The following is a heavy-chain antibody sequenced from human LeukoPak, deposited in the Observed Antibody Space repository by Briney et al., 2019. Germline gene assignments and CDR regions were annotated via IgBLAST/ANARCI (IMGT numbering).Heavy chain of an antibody. Sequence: PSETLSLTCAVYGGSFSGYYWSWIRQPPGKGLEWIGEINHSGSTNYNPSLKSRVTISVDTSKNQFSLKLSSVTAADTAVYYCARAPPYPYCSSTSCSIGGWPYYYYYMDVWGKGTTVTISS. D-gene: IGHD2-2*01. CDR1: GGSFSGYY. CDR3: ARAPPYPYCSSTSCSIGGWPYYYYYMDV. V-gene: IGHV4-34*01. CDR2: INHSGST. J-gene: IGHJ6*03.